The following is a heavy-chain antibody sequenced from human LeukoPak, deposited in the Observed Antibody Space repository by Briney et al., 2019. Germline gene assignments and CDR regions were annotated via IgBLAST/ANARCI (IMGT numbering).Heavy chain of an antibody. D-gene: IGHD3-10*01. V-gene: IGHV4-30-4*01. Sequence: SETLSLTCAVSGGSISSGDYYWSWIRQPPGKGLEWIGYIYYSGSTYYNPSLKSRVTISVDTSKNQFSLKLSSVTAADTAVYYCASYAFGDPNDAFDIWGQGTMVTVSS. CDR1: GGSISSGDYY. J-gene: IGHJ3*02. CDR2: IYYSGST. CDR3: ASYAFGDPNDAFDI.